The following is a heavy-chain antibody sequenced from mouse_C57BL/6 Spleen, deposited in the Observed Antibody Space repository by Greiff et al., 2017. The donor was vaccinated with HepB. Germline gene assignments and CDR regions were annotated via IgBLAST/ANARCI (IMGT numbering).Heavy chain of an antibody. CDR2: IYPGSGST. CDR3: ARSKDYDGYFDY. V-gene: IGHV1-55*01. J-gene: IGHJ2*01. CDR1: GYTFTSYC. D-gene: IGHD2-4*01. Sequence: VKLQQPGAELVKPGASVKMSCKASGYTFTSYCITWVKQRPGQGLEWIGDIYPGSGSTNYNEKFKSKATLTVDTSSSTAYMQLSSLTSEDSAVYYCARSKDYDGYFDYWGQGTTLTVSS.